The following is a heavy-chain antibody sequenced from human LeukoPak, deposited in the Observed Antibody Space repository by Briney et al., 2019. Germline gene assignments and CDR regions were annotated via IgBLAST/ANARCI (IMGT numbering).Heavy chain of an antibody. V-gene: IGHV4-38-2*01. Sequence: SETLSLACAVSGYSISSGYYWGWIRQPPGRGLDWIGSIDDSGSAYSNPSLRSRVTISVDTSKNQYSLRLSSVIAADTAVYYCARQYSYGYGAFDIWGQGTMVTVSS. CDR2: IDDSGSA. CDR1: GYSISSGYY. J-gene: IGHJ3*02. CDR3: ARQYSYGYGAFDI. D-gene: IGHD5-18*01.